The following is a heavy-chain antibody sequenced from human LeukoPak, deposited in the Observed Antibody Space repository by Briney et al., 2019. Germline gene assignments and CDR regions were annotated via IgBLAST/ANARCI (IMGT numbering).Heavy chain of an antibody. J-gene: IGHJ4*02. CDR3: ASEAARPDY. Sequence: PGGSLRLSCAASGFTFSSYWMSWVRQAPGKGLEWVANIKQEGSEKYYVDSVKGRFTISRDNAENSLYLQMNSLRVEDTAVYYCASEAARPDYWGQGTLVTVSS. D-gene: IGHD6-6*01. V-gene: IGHV3-7*01. CDR1: GFTFSSYW. CDR2: IKQEGSEK.